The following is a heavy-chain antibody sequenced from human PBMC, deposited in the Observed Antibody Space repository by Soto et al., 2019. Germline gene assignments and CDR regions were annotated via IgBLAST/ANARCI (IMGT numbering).Heavy chain of an antibody. J-gene: IGHJ5*02. CDR3: GTFFYDFGGGYYGGNWFHP. D-gene: IGHD3-3*01. CDR1: GGTFSSYA. V-gene: IGHV1-69*06. CDR2: IIPIFGTA. Sequence: SVKVSCKASGGTFSSYAISWVRQAPGQGLEWMGGIIPIFGTANYAQKFQGRVTITADKSTSTAYMELSSLRSEDTAVYYCGTFFYDFGGGYYGGNWFHPWGQGPLVTVS.